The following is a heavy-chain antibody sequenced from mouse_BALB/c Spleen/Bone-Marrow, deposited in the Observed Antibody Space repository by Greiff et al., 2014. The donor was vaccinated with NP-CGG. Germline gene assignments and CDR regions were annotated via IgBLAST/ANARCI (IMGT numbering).Heavy chain of an antibody. V-gene: IGHV7-3*02. Sequence: EVQRVESGGGLVQPGNSLRLSCATSGFTFTDYYMSWVRQPPGQALEWLGFIRNKPNGYTKEYSASVKGRFTISRDNSQSILYLQMSTLRAEDSATYCCARGYYIDYWGQGTTLTVSS. CDR2: IRNKPNGYTK. J-gene: IGHJ2*01. CDR3: ARGYYIDY. CDR1: GFTFTDYY.